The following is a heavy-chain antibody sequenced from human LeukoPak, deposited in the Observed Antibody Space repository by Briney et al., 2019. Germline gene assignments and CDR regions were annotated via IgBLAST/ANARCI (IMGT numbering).Heavy chain of an antibody. CDR3: ARGNSYYDSSDYFPWESFQH. V-gene: IGHV4-59*01. CDR1: GGSISTYY. CDR2: IFYSGST. Sequence: SETLSLTCTVSGGSISTYYWSWIRQPPGKGLEWIGYIFYSGSTNYNPSLKSRVTISVDTSKNQFSLNLSSVTAADTAVYYRARGNSYYDSSDYFPWESFQHWGQGTLVTVSS. J-gene: IGHJ1*01. D-gene: IGHD3-22*01.